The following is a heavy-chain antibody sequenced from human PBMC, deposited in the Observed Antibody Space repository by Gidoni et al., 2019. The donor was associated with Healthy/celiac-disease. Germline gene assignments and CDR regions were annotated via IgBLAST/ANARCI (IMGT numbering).Heavy chain of an antibody. D-gene: IGHD2-2*01. J-gene: IGHJ4*02. Sequence: EVQLVESGGGLVQPGGSLRLSCAASGFTFSSYAMSWVRQAPGKGLEWVSAISGSGGSTYYADSVKGRFTISRDNSKNTLYLQMNSLRAEDTAVYYCAKEKIIVVVPAAMGDDYWGQGTLVTVSS. CDR3: AKEKIIVVVPAAMGDDY. V-gene: IGHV3-23*04. CDR1: GFTFSSYA. CDR2: ISGSGGST.